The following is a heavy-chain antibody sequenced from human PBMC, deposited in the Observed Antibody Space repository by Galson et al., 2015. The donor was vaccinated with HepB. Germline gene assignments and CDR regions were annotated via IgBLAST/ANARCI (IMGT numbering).Heavy chain of an antibody. CDR1: GFTFSSYA. V-gene: IGHV3-30*04. CDR3: ARELLWFGDPNQGPYLITLHYYYYGMDV. CDR2: ISYDGSNK. J-gene: IGHJ6*02. D-gene: IGHD3-10*01. Sequence: SLRLSCAASGFTFSSYAMHWVRQAPGKGLEWVAVISYDGSNKYYADSVKGRFTISRDNSKNTLYLQMNSLRAEDTAVYYCARELLWFGDPNQGPYLITLHYYYYGMDVWGQGTTVTVSS.